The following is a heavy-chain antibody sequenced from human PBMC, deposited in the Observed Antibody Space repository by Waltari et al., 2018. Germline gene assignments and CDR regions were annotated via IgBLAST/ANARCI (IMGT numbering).Heavy chain of an antibody. V-gene: IGHV1-2*02. CDR2: INPNRGGT. CDR3: ARAIVATIYWFDP. CDR1: GYTFTGYY. Sequence: QVQLVQSGAEVKKPGASVKVSCKASGYTFTGYYMHWVRQAPGQGLEWMGWINPNRGGTNYAQKFQGRVTMTRDTSISTAYMELSRLRSDDTAVYYCARAIVATIYWFDPWGQGTLVTVSS. J-gene: IGHJ5*02. D-gene: IGHD5-12*01.